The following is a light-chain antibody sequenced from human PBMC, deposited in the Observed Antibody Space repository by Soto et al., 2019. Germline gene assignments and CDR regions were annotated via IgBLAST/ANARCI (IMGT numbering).Light chain of an antibody. CDR1: SSDVGYYDY. V-gene: IGLV2-8*01. Sequence: QSALTQPPSASGFPGQSVTISCTGTSSDVGYYDYVSWYQQHPGKAPKLVIYEVTKRPSGVPDRVSASKSGNTASLTVSGLRDEDEADYYGSSYAGSNNFVFGSGTKLTVL. CDR2: EVT. J-gene: IGLJ6*01. CDR3: SSYAGSNNFV.